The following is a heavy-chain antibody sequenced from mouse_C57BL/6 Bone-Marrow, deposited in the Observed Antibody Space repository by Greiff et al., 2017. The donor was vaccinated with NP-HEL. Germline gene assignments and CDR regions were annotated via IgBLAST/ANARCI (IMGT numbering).Heavy chain of an antibody. J-gene: IGHJ3*01. CDR3: ASGLRRGWFAY. D-gene: IGHD2-2*01. CDR2: IYPRSGNT. V-gene: IGHV1-81*01. Sequence: VQLQQSGAELARPGASVKLSCKASGYTFTSYGISWVKQRPGQGLEWIGEIYPRSGNTYYNEKFKGKATLTADKSSSTAYMELRSLTSEDSAVYFCASGLRRGWFAYWGQGTLVTVSA. CDR1: GYTFTSYG.